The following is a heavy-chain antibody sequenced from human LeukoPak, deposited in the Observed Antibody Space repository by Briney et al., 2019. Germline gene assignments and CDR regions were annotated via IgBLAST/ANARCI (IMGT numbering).Heavy chain of an antibody. CDR3: ARRTSSGGYFDY. D-gene: IGHD2-2*01. Sequence: SGTLSLTCAVSGGSISRSDWWSWVRQSPGKGLEWIGEIFHSGSTKYNPSLKSRVTISVDTSKNQFSLRLTSVTAADTAVYYCARRTSSGGYFDYWGQGTLVTVSS. V-gene: IGHV4-4*02. CDR2: IFHSGST. CDR1: GGSISRSDW. J-gene: IGHJ4*02.